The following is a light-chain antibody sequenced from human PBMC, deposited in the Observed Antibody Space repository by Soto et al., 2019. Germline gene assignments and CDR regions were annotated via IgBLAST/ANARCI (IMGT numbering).Light chain of an antibody. V-gene: IGKV3-15*01. CDR3: HHYKNWPPGCP. Sequence: EIVMTQSPATLSVSPGERATLSYRASQSIGSNLAWYQQKPGQAPRLLLYGASNRAAGIPARFSGSESGTEFTLTISSLQSEDFAVYYCHHYKNWPPGCPFGQGTKVEIK. J-gene: IGKJ1*01. CDR2: GAS. CDR1: QSIGSN.